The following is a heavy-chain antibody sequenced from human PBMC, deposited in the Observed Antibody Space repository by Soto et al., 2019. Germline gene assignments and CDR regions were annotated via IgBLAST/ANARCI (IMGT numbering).Heavy chain of an antibody. CDR3: ANQWLVLRNIDY. Sequence: GGSLRLSCAASGFTFSSYAMSWVRQAPGKGLEWVSAISGSGGSTYYADSVKGRFTISRDNSKNTLYLQMNSLRAEDTAVYYCANQWLVLRNIDYWGQGTLVTVSS. D-gene: IGHD6-19*01. CDR1: GFTFSSYA. V-gene: IGHV3-23*01. CDR2: ISGSGGST. J-gene: IGHJ4*02.